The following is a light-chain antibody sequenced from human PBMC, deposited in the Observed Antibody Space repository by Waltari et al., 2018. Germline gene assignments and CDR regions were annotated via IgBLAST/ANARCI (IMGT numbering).Light chain of an antibody. J-gene: IGLJ3*02. V-gene: IGLV3-19*01. CDR2: GKN. CDR3: NSRDSRGKHWV. Sequence: YQQKPGPAPVLVIYGKNNRPSGIPDRFSGSSSGNTASLAITGAQAEDEAEYYCNSRDSRGKHWVFGGGTKLTVL.